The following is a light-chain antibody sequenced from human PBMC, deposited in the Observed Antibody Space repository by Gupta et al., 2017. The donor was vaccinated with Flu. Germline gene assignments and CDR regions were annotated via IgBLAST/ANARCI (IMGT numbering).Light chain of an antibody. CDR2: DVS. J-gene: IGLJ2*01. CDR1: SSGVGGHNY. Sequence: SALTQPRSVSGSPGQSVTISCTGTSSGVGGHNYVSWCQQHPGKAPKLMIYDVSRRPSGVPGRFSGSKSGNTASLTISGLQAEDEADYYCCSYAGAYTWVFGGGTKLTVL. CDR3: CSYAGAYTWV. V-gene: IGLV2-11*01.